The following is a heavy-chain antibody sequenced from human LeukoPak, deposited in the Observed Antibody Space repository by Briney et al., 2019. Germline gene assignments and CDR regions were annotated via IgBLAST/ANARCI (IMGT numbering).Heavy chain of an antibody. D-gene: IGHD2-15*01. V-gene: IGHV3-23*01. CDR3: AKSPEGRRVVISH. CDR2: ISGSGGDT. Sequence: PGGSLRLSCAASGFTFSSYVMSWVRQAPGKGLEWVSAISGSGGDTYYADSLKGRFTISRGNSNNTLYLQMNSLRAEDTALYYCAKSPEGRRVVISHWGQGTLVTVSS. CDR1: GFTFSSYV. J-gene: IGHJ4*02.